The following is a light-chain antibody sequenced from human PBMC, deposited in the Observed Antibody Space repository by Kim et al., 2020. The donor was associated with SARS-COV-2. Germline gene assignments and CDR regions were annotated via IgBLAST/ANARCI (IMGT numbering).Light chain of an antibody. CDR2: KAS. CDR1: QSVSRW. J-gene: IGKJ2*01. Sequence: LAASVGDSVTMACRASQSVSRWLDWNQQKPAKAPMLLVYKASTLETGVPSRFSGSTSGTEFSLSISCLQPDDFATYYCQRYNSGNTFGQGTKLEI. V-gene: IGKV1-5*03. CDR3: QRYNSGNT.